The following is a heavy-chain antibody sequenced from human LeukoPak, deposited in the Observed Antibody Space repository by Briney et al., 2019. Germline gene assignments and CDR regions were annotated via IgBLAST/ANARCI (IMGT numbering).Heavy chain of an antibody. CDR2: IYSGGST. D-gene: IGHD3-9*01. CDR1: GFTVSSNY. V-gene: IGHV3-53*01. Sequence: GGSLRLSCVASGFTVSSNYMSWVRQAPGKGLEWVSVIYSGGSTYYADSVKGRFTISRDNSKNTLYLQMNSLRAEDTAVYYCARDGTDILTGYYRDYWGQGTLVTVSS. J-gene: IGHJ4*02. CDR3: ARDGTDILTGYYRDY.